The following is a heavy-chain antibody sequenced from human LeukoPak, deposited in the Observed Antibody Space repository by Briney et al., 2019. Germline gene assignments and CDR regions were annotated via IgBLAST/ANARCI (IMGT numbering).Heavy chain of an antibody. CDR2: ISGNSGSI. V-gene: IGHV3-9*01. CDR1: GFTFDDYA. Sequence: SLRLSCAASGFTFDDYAMHWVRQAPGKGLEWVSGISGNSGSIGYADSVKGRFTISRDNAKNSLYLQMNSLRAEDTALYYCAKERSSSFDYWGQGTLVTVSS. D-gene: IGHD6-6*01. CDR3: AKERSSSFDY. J-gene: IGHJ4*02.